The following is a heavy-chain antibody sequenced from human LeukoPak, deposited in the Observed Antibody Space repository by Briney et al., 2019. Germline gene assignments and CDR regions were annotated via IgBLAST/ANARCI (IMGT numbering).Heavy chain of an antibody. V-gene: IGHV3-9*01. D-gene: IGHD1-1*01. Sequence: GGSLRLSCAVPGFSVSNYYMNWVRQAPGKGLEWVSGISWNSGSIGYADSVKGRFTISRDNAKNSLYLQMNSLRAEDTALYYCAKATGTRRSYFDYWGQGTLVTVSS. CDR1: GFSVSNYY. J-gene: IGHJ4*02. CDR3: AKATGTRRSYFDY. CDR2: ISWNSGSI.